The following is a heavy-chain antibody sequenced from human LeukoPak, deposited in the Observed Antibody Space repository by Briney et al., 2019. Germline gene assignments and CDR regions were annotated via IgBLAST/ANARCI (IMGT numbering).Heavy chain of an antibody. D-gene: IGHD2-2*01. V-gene: IGHV1-2*04. CDR2: INPNSGGT. Sequence: ASVKVSCKASGYTFTGYYMHGVRQAPGQGLEWMGWINPNSGGTNYAQKFQGWVTMTRDTSISTAYMELSRLRSDDTAVYYCARGNSTSCWRIDGMDVWGKGTTVTVSS. J-gene: IGHJ6*04. CDR3: ARGNSTSCWRIDGMDV. CDR1: GYTFTGYY.